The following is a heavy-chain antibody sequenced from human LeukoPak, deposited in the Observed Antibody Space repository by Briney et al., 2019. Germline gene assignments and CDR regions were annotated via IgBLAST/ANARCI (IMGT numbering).Heavy chain of an antibody. V-gene: IGHV3-7*01. J-gene: IGHJ4*02. Sequence: PGGSLRLSCTASGFTFSRHWISWVRQTPGKGLEWVANIKEDGSEQYYVDSVKGRFTMSRDNAKSSLYLQMNSLRAEDTAVYYCARIWDGYSGSDYWGQGTLVTVSS. D-gene: IGHD1-26*01. CDR1: GFTFSRHW. CDR3: ARIWDGYSGSDY. CDR2: IKEDGSEQ.